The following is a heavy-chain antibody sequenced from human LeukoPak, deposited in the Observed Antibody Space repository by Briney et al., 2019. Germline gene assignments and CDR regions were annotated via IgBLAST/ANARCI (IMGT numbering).Heavy chain of an antibody. V-gene: IGHV4-59*01. D-gene: IGHD2-2*02. CDR1: GGSISSYY. Sequence: SETLSLTCTVPGGSISSYYWSWIRQPPGKGLEWIGYIYYSGSTNYNPSLKSRVTISVDTSKNQFSLKLSSVTAADTAVYYCAREEEDCSSTSCYTKFDYWGQGTLVTVSS. CDR2: IYYSGST. J-gene: IGHJ4*02. CDR3: AREEEDCSSTSCYTKFDY.